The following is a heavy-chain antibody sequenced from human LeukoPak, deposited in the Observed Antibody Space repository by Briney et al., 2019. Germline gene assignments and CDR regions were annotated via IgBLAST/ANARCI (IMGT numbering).Heavy chain of an antibody. CDR1: GGSISSYY. V-gene: IGHV4-59*01. D-gene: IGHD6-13*01. Sequence: SETPSLTCAVSGGSISSYYWSWIRQPPGRGLEWIGSIHYSGSTSYNSSLKSRVTISVDTSKNQFSLKLNSVTPADTAVYYCARQVYSSSWSYYFDYWGQGILVTVPS. CDR2: IHYSGST. CDR3: ARQVYSSSWSYYFDY. J-gene: IGHJ4*02.